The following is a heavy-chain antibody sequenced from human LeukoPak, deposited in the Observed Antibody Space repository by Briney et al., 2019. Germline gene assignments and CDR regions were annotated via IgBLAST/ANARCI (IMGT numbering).Heavy chain of an antibody. CDR1: GYTFTGYY. Sequence: ASVKVSCKASGYTFTGYYMHWVRQAPGQGLEWMGWINPNSGGTNYAQKFQGRVTMTRDTSISTAYMELSRLRSDDTAVYYCARARTIAGDTRRPAFDIWGQGTMVTVSS. D-gene: IGHD1-26*01. J-gene: IGHJ3*02. CDR3: ARARTIAGDTRRPAFDI. V-gene: IGHV1-2*02. CDR2: INPNSGGT.